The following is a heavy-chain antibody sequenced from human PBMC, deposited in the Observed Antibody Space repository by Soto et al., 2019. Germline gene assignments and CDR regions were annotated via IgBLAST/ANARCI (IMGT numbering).Heavy chain of an antibody. Sequence: HPGGSLRLSCAASGFTFSSYAMSWVRQAPGKGQEWVSAISGSGGSTYYADSVKGRFTISRDNSKNTLYLQMNSLRAEDTAVYYCALSSSWWTPAVNWFDTWGKGTLVTVSS. CDR3: ALSSSWWTPAVNWFDT. D-gene: IGHD6-13*01. CDR1: GFTFSSYA. J-gene: IGHJ5*02. CDR2: ISGSGGST. V-gene: IGHV3-23*01.